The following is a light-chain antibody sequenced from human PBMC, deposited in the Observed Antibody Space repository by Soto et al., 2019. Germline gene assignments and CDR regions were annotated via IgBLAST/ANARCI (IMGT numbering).Light chain of an antibody. V-gene: IGKV3-15*01. CDR2: EVS. J-gene: IGKJ5*01. Sequence: EVVMTQSPATLSLSPGERATRSCRASQSARSSLGWYQQKPGQSPSLLIYEVSIRATGIPARFNGSGSGTEFALTISSLQSEDFAVYYCQQYNNWPPTFGQGTRLEIK. CDR3: QQYNNWPPT. CDR1: QSARSS.